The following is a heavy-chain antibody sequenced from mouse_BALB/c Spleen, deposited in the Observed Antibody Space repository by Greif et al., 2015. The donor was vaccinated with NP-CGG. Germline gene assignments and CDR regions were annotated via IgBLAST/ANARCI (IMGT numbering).Heavy chain of an antibody. V-gene: IGHV1-66*01. J-gene: IGHJ3*01. CDR3: ARLDDDYPFAY. D-gene: IGHD2-4*01. Sequence: VQLVESGPELVKPGASVKISCKASGYSFTSYYIHWVKQRPGQGLEWIGWIFPGSGNTKYNEKFKGKATLTADTSSSTAYMQLSSLTSEDSAVYFCARLDDDYPFAYWGQGTLVTVSA. CDR1: GYSFTSYY. CDR2: IFPGSGNT.